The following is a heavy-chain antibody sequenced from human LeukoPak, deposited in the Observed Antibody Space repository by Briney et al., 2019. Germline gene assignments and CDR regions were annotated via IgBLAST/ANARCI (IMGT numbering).Heavy chain of an antibody. D-gene: IGHD3-22*01. CDR3: AREQNYYDSSGYRNAFDI. Sequence: PSETLSLTCTVSGGSISSGGYYWSWIRQHPGKGLEWIGYIYYSGSTYYNPSLKSRVTISVDTSKNQFSLKLSSVIAADTAVYYCAREQNYYDSSGYRNAFDIWGQGTMVTVSS. J-gene: IGHJ3*02. CDR1: GGSISSGGYY. CDR2: IYYSGST. V-gene: IGHV4-31*03.